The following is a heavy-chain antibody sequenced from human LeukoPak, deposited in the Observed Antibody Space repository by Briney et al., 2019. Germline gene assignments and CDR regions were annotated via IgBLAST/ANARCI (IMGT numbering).Heavy chain of an antibody. J-gene: IGHJ4*02. D-gene: IGHD2-15*01. Sequence: SETLSLTCTVSGDSINDYYWSWIRQPPGKGLEWIAWIYYSGSTNYNPSLKSRVTISVDTSKNQFSLKLTSVTAADTAVYYCARVDSSDAGNFDYWGQGTLVTVSS. CDR3: ARVDSSDAGNFDY. CDR2: IYYSGST. CDR1: GDSINDYY. V-gene: IGHV4-59*08.